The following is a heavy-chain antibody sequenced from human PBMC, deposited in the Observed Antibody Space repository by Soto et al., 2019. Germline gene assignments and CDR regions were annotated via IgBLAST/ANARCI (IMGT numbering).Heavy chain of an antibody. J-gene: IGHJ6*02. V-gene: IGHV3-30-3*01. CDR3: ARDVVSRYSYGYYYYYGMDV. CDR2: ISYDGSKK. CDR1: GFTFSSYA. Sequence: QVQLVESGGGVVQPGRSLRLSCAASGFTFSSYAMHWVRQAPGKGLEWVAVISYDGSKKYYADSVKGQFTISRDNSKNTLYLQMNGLRAEDTAVYYCARDVVSRYSYGYYYYYGMDVWGQGTTVTVSS. D-gene: IGHD5-18*01.